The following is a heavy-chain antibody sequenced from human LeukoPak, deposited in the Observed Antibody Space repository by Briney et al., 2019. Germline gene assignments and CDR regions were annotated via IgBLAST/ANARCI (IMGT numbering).Heavy chain of an antibody. CDR2: ISSSGSTI. D-gene: IGHD6-6*01. CDR1: GFTFSSYE. Sequence: ETGGSLRLSCAASGFTFSSYEMNWVRQAPGKGLEWVSYISSSGSTIYYADSVKGRFTISRDNSKNTLYLQMNSLRAEDTAVYYCANRGSSISLRWGQGTLVTVSS. CDR3: ANRGSSISLR. J-gene: IGHJ4*02. V-gene: IGHV3-48*03.